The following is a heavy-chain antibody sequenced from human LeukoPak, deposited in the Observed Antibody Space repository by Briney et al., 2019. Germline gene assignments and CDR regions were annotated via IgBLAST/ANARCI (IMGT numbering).Heavy chain of an antibody. Sequence: GGSLRLSCVASGFTFRDYWMSWVRQAPGKGLEWVAHISQDGGEKSYVDSVRGRFTISRDNAENFLNLQMNSLRAEDTAVYYCARGHYGLDVWGQGTTVTVSS. CDR2: ISQDGGEK. CDR1: GFTFRDYW. V-gene: IGHV3-7*03. CDR3: ARGHYGLDV. J-gene: IGHJ6*02.